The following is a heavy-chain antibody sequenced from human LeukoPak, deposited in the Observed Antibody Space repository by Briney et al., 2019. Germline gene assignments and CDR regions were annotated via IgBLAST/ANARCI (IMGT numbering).Heavy chain of an antibody. CDR3: AKPSFGLYGGYDY. CDR1: GFTFSTSW. Sequence: SGGSLRLSCAASGFTFSTSWRHWVRQVSGKGLLWVARIKSDGITTTYADSVKGRFTISRDNAKNTLYLQMSSLRAEDTALYYCAKPSFGLYGGYDYWGQGTLVTVSS. V-gene: IGHV3-74*01. CDR2: IKSDGITT. D-gene: IGHD4-17*01. J-gene: IGHJ4*02.